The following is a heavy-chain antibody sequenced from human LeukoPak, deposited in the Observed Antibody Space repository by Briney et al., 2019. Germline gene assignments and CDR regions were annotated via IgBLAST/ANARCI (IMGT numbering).Heavy chain of an antibody. D-gene: IGHD5-18*01. Sequence: GGSLRLSCAAPGFAFSSYWMTWVRQAPGKGLEWVASLNEDGSKRSYVGSVKGRFTISRDNAQNSVFLQMNSLTAEDTAVYYCARAVTSMDGYWGQGTLVTVSS. V-gene: IGHV3-7*03. CDR1: GFAFSSYW. J-gene: IGHJ4*02. CDR2: LNEDGSKR. CDR3: ARAVTSMDGY.